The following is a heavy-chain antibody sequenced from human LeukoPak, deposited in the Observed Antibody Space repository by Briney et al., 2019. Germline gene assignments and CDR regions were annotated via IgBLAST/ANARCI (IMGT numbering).Heavy chain of an antibody. CDR3: ARVPGEGRVDY. CDR1: GFTFSSYW. CDR2: INSDGSST. D-gene: IGHD3-10*01. Sequence: GGSLRLSCAASGFTFSSYWMHWVRQSPGKELVWVSRINSDGSSTRYADSVKGRFTISRDNAKNTLYLQMNSLRAEDTAVYYCARVPGEGRVDYWGQGTLVTVSS. J-gene: IGHJ4*02. V-gene: IGHV3-74*01.